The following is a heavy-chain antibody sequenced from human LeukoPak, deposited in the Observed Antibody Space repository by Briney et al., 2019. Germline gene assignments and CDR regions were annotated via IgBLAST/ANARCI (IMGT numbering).Heavy chain of an antibody. J-gene: IGHJ4*02. CDR3: SKASRGSSYAPGAD. CDR1: GFTFDDYA. D-gene: IGHD5-18*01. Sequence: GGSLRLSCAASGFTFDDYAMHWVRQAPGKGLEWVSLITGDGGSTYYADSAKGRFTISRDNSKNSLYLQMNSLRADDTALYYCSKASRGSSYAPGADWGQGTLVTVSS. V-gene: IGHV3-43*02. CDR2: ITGDGGST.